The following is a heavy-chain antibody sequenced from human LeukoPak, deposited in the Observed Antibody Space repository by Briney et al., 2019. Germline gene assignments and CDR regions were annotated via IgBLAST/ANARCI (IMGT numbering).Heavy chain of an antibody. V-gene: IGHV4-39*07. CDR1: GGPISSRSYY. Sequence: SETLSLTCSVSGGPISSRSYYWGWIRQPPGKGLEWIGSIYYSGSTYYNPSLKSRVTTSVDTSKNQFSLKLSSVTAADMAVYYCARGAHGNYYGTLDYWGQGTLVTVSS. J-gene: IGHJ4*02. CDR3: ARGAHGNYYGTLDY. D-gene: IGHD1-26*01. CDR2: IYYSGST.